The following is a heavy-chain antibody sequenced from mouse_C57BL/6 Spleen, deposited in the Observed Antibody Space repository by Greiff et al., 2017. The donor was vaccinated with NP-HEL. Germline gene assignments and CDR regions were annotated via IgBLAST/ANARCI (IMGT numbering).Heavy chain of an antibody. D-gene: IGHD2-4*01. CDR2: IDPENGDT. CDR1: GFNIKDDY. CDR3: TPYDYSWFAY. Sequence: DVKLQESGAELVRPGASVKLSCTASGFNIKDDYMHWVKQRPEQGLEWIGWIDPENGDTEYASKFQGKATITADTSSNTAYLQLSSLTSEDTAVYYCTPYDYSWFAYWGQGTLVTVSA. J-gene: IGHJ3*01. V-gene: IGHV14-4*01.